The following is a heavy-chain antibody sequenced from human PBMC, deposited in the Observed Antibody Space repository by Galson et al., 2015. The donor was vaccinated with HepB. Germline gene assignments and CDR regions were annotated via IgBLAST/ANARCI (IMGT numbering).Heavy chain of an antibody. CDR2: INSDGSST. CDR1: GFTFSSYW. CDR3: ATLEGFGDFTHYYYGMDV. Sequence: SLRLSCAASGFTFSSYWMHWVRQAPGKGLVWVSRINSDGSSTSYADSVKGRFTISRDNAKNTLYLQMNSLRAEDTAVYYCATLEGFGDFTHYYYGMDVWGQGTTVTVSS. D-gene: IGHD3-10*01. V-gene: IGHV3-74*01. J-gene: IGHJ6*02.